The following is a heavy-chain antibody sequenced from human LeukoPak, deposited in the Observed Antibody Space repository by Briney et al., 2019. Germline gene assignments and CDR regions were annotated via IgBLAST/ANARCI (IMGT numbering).Heavy chain of an antibody. V-gene: IGHV3-23*01. D-gene: IGHD1-7*01. Sequence: GGSLRLSCAASGFTFSSYAMSWVRQAPGEGLEWVLAISGSGGSTYYADSVKGRFTISRDNSKNTPYLQMNSLRAEDTAVYYCAAKGAGTPPYWGQGTLVTVSS. CDR3: AAKGAGTPPY. CDR2: ISGSGGST. CDR1: GFTFSSYA. J-gene: IGHJ4*02.